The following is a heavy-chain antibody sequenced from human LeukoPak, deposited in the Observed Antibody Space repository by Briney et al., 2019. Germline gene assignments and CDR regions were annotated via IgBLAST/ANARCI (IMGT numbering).Heavy chain of an antibody. D-gene: IGHD6-13*01. Sequence: SETLSLTCTVSGGSISSYYWSWIRQPPGKGLEWIGYIYYSGSTNYNPSLKSRVTISVDTSKNQFSLKLSSVTAADTAVYYCARDRRGYSSSWFYFDYWGQGTLVTVSS. V-gene: IGHV4-59*01. CDR3: ARDRRGYSSSWFYFDY. CDR1: GGSISSYY. J-gene: IGHJ4*02. CDR2: IYYSGST.